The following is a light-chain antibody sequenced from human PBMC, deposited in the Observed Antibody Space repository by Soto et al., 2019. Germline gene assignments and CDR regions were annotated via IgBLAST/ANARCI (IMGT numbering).Light chain of an antibody. J-gene: IGLJ3*02. V-gene: IGLV4-69*01. CDR1: SGHSNYA. CDR3: QTWGAGIQV. Sequence: QLVLTQSPSASASLGASVKLTCTLSSGHSNYAIAWHQQQPEKGPRYLMKVDTEGSHNKGDGIPDRFSGSSSGAERYLTISSLQSEDEADYYCQTWGAGIQVFGGGTKVTVL. CDR2: VDTEGSH.